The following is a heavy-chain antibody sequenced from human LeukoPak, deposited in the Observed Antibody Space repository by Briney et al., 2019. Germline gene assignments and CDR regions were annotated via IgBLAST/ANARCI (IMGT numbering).Heavy chain of an antibody. CDR2: IYPGESNI. CDR3: ARHVTTVATSWFDP. CDR1: GYSFTNYW. Sequence: GESLKISCKGSGYSFTNYWIGWVRQMPGKGLEWMGFIYPGESNIRYSPSFQGQVTISADRSITTAYLQWSGLKASDTAMYYCARHVTTVATSWFDPWGQGTLVTVSS. V-gene: IGHV5-51*01. D-gene: IGHD5-12*01. J-gene: IGHJ5*02.